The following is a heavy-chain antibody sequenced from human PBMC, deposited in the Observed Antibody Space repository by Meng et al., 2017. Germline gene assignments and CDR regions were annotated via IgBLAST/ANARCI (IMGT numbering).Heavy chain of an antibody. D-gene: IGHD2-8*01. CDR1: GFTFIDHY. Sequence: EVQLVESGGGLVQPGGALSLSCAASGFTFIDHYMDWVRQAPGKGLEWVGRTRNKANSYTTEYAASVKGRFTISRDDSKNSLYLQMNSLKTEDTAVYYCARADTKGDWFDPWGQGTLVTVSS. V-gene: IGHV3-72*01. J-gene: IGHJ5*02. CDR2: TRNKANSYTT. CDR3: ARADTKGDWFDP.